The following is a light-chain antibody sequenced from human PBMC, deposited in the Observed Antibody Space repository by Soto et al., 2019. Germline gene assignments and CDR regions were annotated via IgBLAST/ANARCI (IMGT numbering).Light chain of an antibody. V-gene: IGKV3-20*01. CDR1: QSVSSSY. Sequence: EIVLRQSPGTLSLSPGERATLSCRASQSVSSSYLAWYQQKPDQAPRLLIYDASSRATGIPDRFSGSGSGTDFTLTISRLEPEDFAVYYCQQYGSSPRTFGPGTKVDIK. CDR2: DAS. J-gene: IGKJ3*01. CDR3: QQYGSSPRT.